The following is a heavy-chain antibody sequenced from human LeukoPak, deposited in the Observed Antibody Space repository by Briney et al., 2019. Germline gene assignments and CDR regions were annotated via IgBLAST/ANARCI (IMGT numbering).Heavy chain of an antibody. CDR1: GFTFSSYW. Sequence: GGSLRLSCAASGFTFSSYWMHWVRQAPGKGLGWDSRINSDGSSTSYADSVKGRFTISRDNAKNSLYLQMNSLRAEDTAVYYCARDGAPYDFWSGYQNWGQGTLVTVSS. J-gene: IGHJ4*02. CDR3: ARDGAPYDFWSGYQN. V-gene: IGHV3-74*01. D-gene: IGHD3-3*01. CDR2: INSDGSST.